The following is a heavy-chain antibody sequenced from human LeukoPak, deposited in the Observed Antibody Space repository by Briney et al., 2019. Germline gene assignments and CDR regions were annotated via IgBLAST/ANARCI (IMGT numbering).Heavy chain of an antibody. CDR2: ITGSGDGT. J-gene: IGHJ4*02. Sequence: GGSLRLSCAASGFPFSNDGMIWVRQAPGKGLEWVSEITGSGDGTNYADSVKGRFTISRDNSKNTLFLQMNSLRVEATAIYYCAKVGGYCSSSSCYAYFDSWGQGTLVTVSS. V-gene: IGHV3-23*01. CDR1: GFPFSNDG. CDR3: AKVGGYCSSSSCYAYFDS. D-gene: IGHD2-2*01.